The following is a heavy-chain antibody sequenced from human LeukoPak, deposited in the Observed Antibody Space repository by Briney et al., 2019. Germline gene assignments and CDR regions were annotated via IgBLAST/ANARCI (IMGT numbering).Heavy chain of an antibody. J-gene: IGHJ5*02. Sequence: PSGTLCLTCAVSGVPFRGFFWSWIRQAPGKGLEWIGGIIHRCSSKHNQYLNSRITISQDTSNSRYSLRLTAVTAADTAVYYCARGMFYGGRNQYIWFDLWGQGTLVTVSS. V-gene: IGHV4-34*01. CDR3: ARGMFYGGRNQYIWFDL. CDR2: IIHRCSS. D-gene: IGHD4-23*01. CDR1: GVPFRGFF.